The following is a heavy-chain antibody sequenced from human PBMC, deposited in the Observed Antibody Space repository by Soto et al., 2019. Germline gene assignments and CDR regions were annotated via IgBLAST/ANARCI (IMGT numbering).Heavy chain of an antibody. V-gene: IGHV3-23*01. CDR2: FSGGSGTT. Sequence: EVQLLESGGGLVQPGGSLRLSCAASGFSLSTYGVTWVRQAPGKGLEWVSGFSGGSGTTHYADSVKGRFSITRDNSKTTAHLEMNSLRVEDTAIYYCAKWNGDGDYWGQGILVTVSS. CDR1: GFSLSTYG. D-gene: IGHD1-1*01. CDR3: AKWNGDGDY. J-gene: IGHJ4*02.